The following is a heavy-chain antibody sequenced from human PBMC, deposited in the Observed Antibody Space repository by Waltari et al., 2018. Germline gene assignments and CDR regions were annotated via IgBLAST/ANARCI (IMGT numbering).Heavy chain of an antibody. D-gene: IGHD6-13*01. CDR1: GFSLNTNGVG. CDR2: IYWNDDK. CDR3: AHRRDPTSSWYGWYFDL. Sequence: QITLKESGPTLVKPTQTLTLTCTSSGFSLNTNGVGVGWIRQPPGKALEWLALIYWNDDKHYSPSLKSRLTITKDTFKNQVVLTLTNMDPVDTATYYGAHRRDPTSSWYGWYFDLWGRGALVTVSS. V-gene: IGHV2-5*01. J-gene: IGHJ2*01.